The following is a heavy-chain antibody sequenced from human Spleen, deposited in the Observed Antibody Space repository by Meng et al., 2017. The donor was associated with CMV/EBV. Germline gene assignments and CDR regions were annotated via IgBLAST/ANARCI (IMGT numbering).Heavy chain of an antibody. V-gene: IGHV3-30*02. CDR2: IRYDGNNK. D-gene: IGHD3-3*01. CDR1: GFSFNSYA. CDR3: AKFSGVVINPWDTTDY. Sequence: LSLTCAASGFSFNSYAMHWVRQPPGKGLEWVTFIRYDGNNKYYADSVKGRFTVSRDNSKNTLHLQMNRLRPEDTAVYYCAKFSGVVINPWDTTDYWGQGTLVTVSS. J-gene: IGHJ4*02.